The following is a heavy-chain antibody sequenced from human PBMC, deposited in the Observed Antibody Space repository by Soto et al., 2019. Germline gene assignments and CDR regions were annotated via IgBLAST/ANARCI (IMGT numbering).Heavy chain of an antibody. CDR2: LYYGETT. Sequence: SETLSLTCTVSGGSISSYYCSWIRQPPGKGLDWIGYLYYGETTNYNPSLKSRVSISVDTSKNQFSLKLTSVTAEDTAVYYCARGAGSFYYNGMDVWGQGTTVTSP. CDR1: GGSISSYY. CDR3: ARGAGSFYYNGMDV. D-gene: IGHD6-13*01. V-gene: IGHV4-59*01. J-gene: IGHJ6*02.